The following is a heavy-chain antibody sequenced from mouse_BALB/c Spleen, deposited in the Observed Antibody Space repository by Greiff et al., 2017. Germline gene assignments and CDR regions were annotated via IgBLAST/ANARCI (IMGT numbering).Heavy chain of an antibody. V-gene: IGHV3-2*02. D-gene: IGHD2-14*01. J-gene: IGHJ3*01. CDR2: ISYSGST. CDR3: ARHYRYDPVFAY. Sequence: VQLQQSGPGLVKPSQSLSLTCTVTGYSITSDYAWNWIRQFPGNKLEWMGYISYSGSTSYNPSLKSRISITRDTSKNQFFLQLNSVPTEDTATYYCARHYRYDPVFAYWGQGTLVTVSA. CDR1: GYSITSDYA.